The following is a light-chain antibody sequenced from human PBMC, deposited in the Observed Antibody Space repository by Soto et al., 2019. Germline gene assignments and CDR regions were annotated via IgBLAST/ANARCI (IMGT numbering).Light chain of an antibody. CDR3: LQDHDDSWT. CDR1: RDIGSD. CDR2: AAS. J-gene: IGKJ1*01. Sequence: TQMTHSPSCLSSSVLYRITMTCLSSRDIGSDLSLYQQKPGKAPTLLIYAASNLQSGVPSRFRGSRSGTEFTLTVSSLQPEDFATYYCLQDHDDSWTFGQGTKVDIK. V-gene: IGKV1-6*01.